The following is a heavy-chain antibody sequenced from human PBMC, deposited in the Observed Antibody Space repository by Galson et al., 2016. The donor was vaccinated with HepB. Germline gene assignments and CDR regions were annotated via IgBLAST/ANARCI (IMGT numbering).Heavy chain of an antibody. CDR2: ISYDGSNK. CDR3: ARVGDDNNTWIQLWSNYYYYGMDV. J-gene: IGHJ6*02. D-gene: IGHD5-18*01. V-gene: IGHV3-30-3*01. Sequence: SLRLSCAASGFTFSNYAMHWVRQAPGKGLEWVAVISYDGSNKNYADSVKGRFTISRDNSKNTLYLQMNSLRAEDTAVYYCARVGDDNNTWIQLWSNYYYYGMDVWGQGTTLTVSS. CDR1: GFTFSNYA.